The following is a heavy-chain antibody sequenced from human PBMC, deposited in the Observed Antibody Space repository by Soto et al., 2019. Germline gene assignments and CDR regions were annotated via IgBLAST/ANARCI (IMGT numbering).Heavy chain of an antibody. V-gene: IGHV4-34*01. CDR3: ARGRGSSSWYK. D-gene: IGHD6-13*01. J-gene: IGHJ4*02. Sequence: QVQLQQWGAGLLKPSETLSLTCAVYGGSFSGYYWSWIRQPPGKGLEWIGEINHSGSTNYNPSLKIRVTISVDTSKDPFSLKLSSVTAADTAVYSCARGRGSSSWYKWGQGTLVTVSS. CDR1: GGSFSGYY. CDR2: INHSGST.